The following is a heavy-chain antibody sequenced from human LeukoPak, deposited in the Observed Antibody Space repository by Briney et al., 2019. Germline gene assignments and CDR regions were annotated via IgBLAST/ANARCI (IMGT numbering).Heavy chain of an antibody. CDR3: AKDPYSGSFEYFQR. CDR1: GFTFSSYG. V-gene: IGHV3-30*18. CDR2: ISHDGSKK. D-gene: IGHD1-26*01. Sequence: GGSLRLSCAASGFTFSSYGMHWVRQAPGKGLEWVAVISHDGSKKYYADSVKGRFTISRDNSKNTLYLQMNGLRDEDTAVYYCAKDPYSGSFEYFQRWGQGTLVTVSS. J-gene: IGHJ1*01.